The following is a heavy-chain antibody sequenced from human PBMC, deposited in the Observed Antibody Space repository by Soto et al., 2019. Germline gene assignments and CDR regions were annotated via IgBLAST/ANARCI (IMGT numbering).Heavy chain of an antibody. D-gene: IGHD3-22*01. CDR3: ARDYDSSGYYYQY. Sequence: QVQLQESGPGLVKPSETLSLTSTVSGDSIRTYYWRWIRQAPGKGLEWIGYMYYSGSTNYNPSLKSRVTISADTSKNQLSMKLSSVTAADTAVYYCARDYDSSGYYYQYWGQGILVTVSS. CDR2: MYYSGST. J-gene: IGHJ4*02. CDR1: GDSIRTYY. V-gene: IGHV4-59*01.